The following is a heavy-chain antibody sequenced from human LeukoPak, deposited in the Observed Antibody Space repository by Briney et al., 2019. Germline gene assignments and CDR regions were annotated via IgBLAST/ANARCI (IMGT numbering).Heavy chain of an antibody. CDR1: GFTFSSYS. J-gene: IGHJ4*02. CDR3: AKDSPQLALDY. Sequence: GGSLRLSCAGSGFTFSSYSMNWVRQAPGKGLEWVSYIISSGSVIYYADSEKGRFTISRDNSKNTLYLQMNSLRTEDTAVYYCAKDSPQLALDYWGQGTLVTVSS. V-gene: IGHV3-48*01. D-gene: IGHD3-3*02. CDR2: IISSGSVI.